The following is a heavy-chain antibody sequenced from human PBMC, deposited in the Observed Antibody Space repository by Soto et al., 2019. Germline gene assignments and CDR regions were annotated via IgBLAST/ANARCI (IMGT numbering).Heavy chain of an antibody. Sequence: SVKVSCKACGVTITSSAMQWVRQARGQRLEWIGWIVVGSGNTNYAQKFQERITITRDMPTSTAYMELSSLRSEDTAVYYCAAPVVPAASERYYYYGMDVWGQGTTVTVSS. CDR3: AAPVVPAASERYYYYGMDV. V-gene: IGHV1-58*02. D-gene: IGHD2-2*01. J-gene: IGHJ6*02. CDR1: GVTITSSA. CDR2: IVVGSGNT.